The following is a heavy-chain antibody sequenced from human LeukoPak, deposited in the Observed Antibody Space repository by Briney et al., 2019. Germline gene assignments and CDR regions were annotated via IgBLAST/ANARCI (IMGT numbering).Heavy chain of an antibody. Sequence: SETLSLTCSVSGDSFSSNDYFWAWIRQPPGKGLEWIGSISYGGSTYYNPSLKSRGTISVDTSRKQFSLKLSSVTAAADTAVYYCARVGGIAVAGTFTLDYWGQGTLVTVSS. CDR1: GDSFSSNDYF. CDR2: ISYGGST. V-gene: IGHV4-39*01. J-gene: IGHJ4*02. CDR3: ARVGGIAVAGTFTLDY. D-gene: IGHD6-19*01.